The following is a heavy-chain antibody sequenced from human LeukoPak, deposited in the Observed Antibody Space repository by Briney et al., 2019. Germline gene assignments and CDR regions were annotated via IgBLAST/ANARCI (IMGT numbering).Heavy chain of an antibody. CDR3: AKGTVVRPKDDY. Sequence: PGGSLRLSCAASGFTFSSYVMSWVRQAPGKGLEWVSGISGSGSSTYYADSVKGRFTISRDNSKNTLYLQMNSLRAEDTAVYYCAKGTVVRPKDDYWGQGTLVTVSS. CDR1: GFTFSSYV. CDR2: ISGSGSST. V-gene: IGHV3-23*01. J-gene: IGHJ4*02. D-gene: IGHD4-23*01.